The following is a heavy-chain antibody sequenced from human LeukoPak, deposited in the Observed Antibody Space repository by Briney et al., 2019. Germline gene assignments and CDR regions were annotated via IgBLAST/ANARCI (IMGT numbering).Heavy chain of an antibody. CDR2: INPNSGGT. CDR1: GYTFTGYY. V-gene: IGHV1-2*06. Sequence: ASVKVSCKASGYTFTGYYMHWVRQAPGQGLEWMGRINPNSGGTNYAQKFQGRVTMTRDTSISTAYMELSRLRSDDTAVYYCARGGNYGPEDYYYMDVWGKGTTVTVSS. CDR3: ARGGNYGPEDYYYMDV. D-gene: IGHD4-17*01. J-gene: IGHJ6*03.